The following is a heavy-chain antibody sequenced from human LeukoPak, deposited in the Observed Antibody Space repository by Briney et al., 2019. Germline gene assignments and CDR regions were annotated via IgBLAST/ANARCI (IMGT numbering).Heavy chain of an antibody. CDR3: ARAFGNVRGDT. D-gene: IGHD3-10*01. Sequence: SETLSLTCAVYGGSFSGYYWSWIRQPPGKGLEWIGEINHSGSTNYNPSLKSRVTISVDTSKNQFSLKLSSVTAADTAVYYCARAFGNVRGDTWGQGSLVTVSS. J-gene: IGHJ5*02. CDR1: GGSFSGYY. V-gene: IGHV4-34*01. CDR2: INHSGST.